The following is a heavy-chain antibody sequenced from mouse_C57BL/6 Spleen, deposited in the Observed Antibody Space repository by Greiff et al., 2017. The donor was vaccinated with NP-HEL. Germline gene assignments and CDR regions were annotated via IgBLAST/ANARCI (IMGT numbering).Heavy chain of an antibody. V-gene: IGHV1-82*01. J-gene: IGHJ3*01. CDR2: IYPGDGDT. Sequence: QVQLQQSGPELVKPGASVKISCKASGYAFSSSWMNWVKQRPGKGLEWIGRIYPGDGDTNYNGKFKGKATLTADKTSSTAYMQLNSLTSEDSAVYLCARRGNNPFAYWGQGTLVTVSA. D-gene: IGHD1-3*01. CDR3: ARRGNNPFAY. CDR1: GYAFSSSW.